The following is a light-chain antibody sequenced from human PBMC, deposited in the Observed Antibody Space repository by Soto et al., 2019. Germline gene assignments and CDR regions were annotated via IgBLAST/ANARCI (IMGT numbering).Light chain of an antibody. CDR2: DVS. CDR3: QQRRNWQVT. V-gene: IGKV3-11*01. J-gene: IGKJ5*01. Sequence: EIVLTQSPATLSLSPGDRATLSCRASTSVGKYLAWYQQKPGQRPRLLIYDVSIRATGIPARFSGSGSRTDFTLTISSLEPEDFAVYYCQQRRNWQVTFGQGTRLEIK. CDR1: TSVGKY.